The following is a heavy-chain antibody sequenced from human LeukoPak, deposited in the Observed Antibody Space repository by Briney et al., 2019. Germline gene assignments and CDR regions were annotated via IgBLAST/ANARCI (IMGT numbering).Heavy chain of an antibody. CDR3: ARDSSSTGGFDY. V-gene: IGHV3-30*02. J-gene: IGHJ4*02. Sequence: GGSLRLSCAASGFTFSSYAMHWVRQAPGKGLEWVAFIRYDGSNKYYADSVKGRFTISRDNSKDTLYLQMNSLRAEDTAVYYCARDSSSTGGFDYWGQGTLVTVSS. CDR1: GFTFSSYA. CDR2: IRYDGSNK. D-gene: IGHD6-6*01.